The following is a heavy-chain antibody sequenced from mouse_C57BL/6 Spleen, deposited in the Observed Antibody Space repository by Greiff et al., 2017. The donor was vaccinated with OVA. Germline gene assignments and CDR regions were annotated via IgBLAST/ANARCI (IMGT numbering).Heavy chain of an antibody. CDR3: ARDPGERAMDY. Sequence: EVQVVESGGGLVKPGGSLKLSCAASGFTFSSYAMSWVRQTPEKRLEWVATISDGGSYTYYPDNVKGRFTISRDNAKNNLYLQMSHLKSEDTAMYYCARDPGERAMDYWGQGTSVTVSS. CDR2: ISDGGSYT. CDR1: GFTFSSYA. J-gene: IGHJ4*01. V-gene: IGHV5-4*01.